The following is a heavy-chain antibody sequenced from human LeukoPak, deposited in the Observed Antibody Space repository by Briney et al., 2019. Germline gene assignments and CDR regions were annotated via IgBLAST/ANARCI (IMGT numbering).Heavy chain of an antibody. V-gene: IGHV4-34*01. Sequence: SETLSLTCAVYGGSFSGYYWSWIRQPPGKGLEWIGEINRSGSTNYNPSLKSRVTISVDTSKNQFSLKLSSVTAADTAVYYCARARRLYCSSTSCYSNWFDPWGQGTLVTVSS. J-gene: IGHJ5*02. CDR2: INRSGST. D-gene: IGHD2-2*01. CDR1: GGSFSGYY. CDR3: ARARRLYCSSTSCYSNWFDP.